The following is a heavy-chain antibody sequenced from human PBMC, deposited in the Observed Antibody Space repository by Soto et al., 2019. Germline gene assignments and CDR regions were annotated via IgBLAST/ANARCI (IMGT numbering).Heavy chain of an antibody. J-gene: IGHJ4*02. CDR2: IYYFGST. D-gene: IGHD3-9*01. V-gene: IGHV4-59*08. CDR1: GGSISTYH. CDR3: ARRYPDFDWLSQFDY. Sequence: SETLSLTCTLSGGSISTYHWSWIWQPPWKGLEWIGYIYYFGSTNYNPSLKSRVTMSVDTSKNQFSLKLSSVTAADTAVYYCARRYPDFDWLSQFDYWGQGTLVTVSS.